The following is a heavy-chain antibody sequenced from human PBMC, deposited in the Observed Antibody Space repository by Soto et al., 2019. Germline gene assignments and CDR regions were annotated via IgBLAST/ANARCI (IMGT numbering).Heavy chain of an antibody. D-gene: IGHD3-16*01. V-gene: IGHV1-69*13. CDR2: IIPIFVTA. CDR1: VGTFSSYA. Sequence: SVKVCCRASVGTFSSYAISLVREAPGQGLEWMGGIIPIFVTANYAQKFQGRVTITADESTSTAYMELSSLRSEDAAVYYCARIGGSYYYGMDVWGQGTTVTVSS. J-gene: IGHJ6*02. CDR3: ARIGGSYYYGMDV.